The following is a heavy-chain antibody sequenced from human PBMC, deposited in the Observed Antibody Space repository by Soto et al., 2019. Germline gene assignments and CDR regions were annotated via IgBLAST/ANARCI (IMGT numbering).Heavy chain of an antibody. V-gene: IGHV3-30*03. J-gene: IGHJ5*01. Sequence: QVQLVESGGGVVQPGRSLRLTCAASGFIFSGSGMHWVRQAPGKGLEWVALVSNDGIRKYYGDSVKGRFTISRDNAENTLYLQMNSLRAEDTAVYYCARWVGGSMYDNSSAYDSWGQGTLVTVSS. CDR3: ARWVGGSMYDNSSAYDS. CDR1: GFIFSGSG. D-gene: IGHD3-22*01. CDR2: VSNDGIRK.